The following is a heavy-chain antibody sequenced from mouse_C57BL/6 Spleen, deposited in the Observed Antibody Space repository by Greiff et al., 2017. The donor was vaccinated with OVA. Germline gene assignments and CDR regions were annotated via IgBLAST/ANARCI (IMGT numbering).Heavy chain of an antibody. D-gene: IGHD1-1*01. CDR1: GYAFTNYL. CDR2: INPGSGGT. J-gene: IGHJ2*01. CDR3: ASRYYYGSSLYYCGY. Sequence: VQLQQSGAELVRPGTSVKVSCKASGYAFTNYLIEWVKQRPGQGLEWIGVINPGSGGTNYNEKFKGKATLTADKSSSTAYMQLSSLTSEDSAVYCCASRYYYGSSLYYCGYWGQGTTRT. V-gene: IGHV1-54*01.